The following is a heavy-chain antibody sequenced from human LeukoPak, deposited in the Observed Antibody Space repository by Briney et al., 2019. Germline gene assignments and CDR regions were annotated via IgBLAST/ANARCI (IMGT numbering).Heavy chain of an antibody. J-gene: IGHJ4*02. V-gene: IGHV3-30*02. Sequence: GGPLRLSCAASGFTFSSSGMHWVRQAPGKGLDWVAFILYDGSNEYYADSVKGRFTISRDNAKNSLYLQMNSLRAEDTAVYYCARERALYYGSGSFDSWGQGTLVTVSS. CDR2: ILYDGSNE. D-gene: IGHD3-10*01. CDR3: ARERALYYGSGSFDS. CDR1: GFTFSSSG.